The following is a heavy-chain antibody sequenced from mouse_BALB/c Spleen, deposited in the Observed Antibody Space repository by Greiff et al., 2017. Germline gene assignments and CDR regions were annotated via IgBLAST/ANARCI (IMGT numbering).Heavy chain of an antibody. J-gene: IGHJ4*01. V-gene: IGHV1-7*01. D-gene: IGHD1-1*01. CDR3: ARGDYGISMDY. CDR1: GYTFTSYW. CDR2: INPSTGYT. Sequence: VQLVESGAELAKPGASVKMSCKASGYTFTSYWMHWVKQRPGQGLEWIGYINPSTGYTEYNQKFKDKATLTADKSSSTAYMQLSSLTSEDSAVYYCARGDYGISMDYWGQGTSVTVSS.